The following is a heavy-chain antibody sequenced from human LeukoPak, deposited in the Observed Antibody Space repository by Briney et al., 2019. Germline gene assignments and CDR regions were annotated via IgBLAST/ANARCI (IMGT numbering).Heavy chain of an antibody. D-gene: IGHD1-26*01. J-gene: IGHJ4*02. CDR1: GFTFSSYA. Sequence: PGGSLRLSCAASGFTFSSYAMHWVRQAPGKGLEWVAVISYDGSNKYYADSVKGRFTISRDNSKNTLYLQMNSLRAEDTAVYYCAKAIAALIVGATHFDYWGQGTLVTVSS. CDR2: ISYDGSNK. V-gene: IGHV3-30*04. CDR3: AKAIAALIVGATHFDY.